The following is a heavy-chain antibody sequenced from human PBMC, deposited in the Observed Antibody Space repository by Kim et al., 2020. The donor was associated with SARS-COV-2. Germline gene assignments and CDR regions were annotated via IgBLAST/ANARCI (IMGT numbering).Heavy chain of an antibody. Sequence: GGSLRLSCAASGFTVSSNYMSWVRQAPGKGLEWVSVIYSGGSTYYADSVKGRFTISRDNSKNTLYLQMNSLRAEDTAVYYCARVSTTGFWFDPWGQGTLVTVSS. CDR3: ARVSTTGFWFDP. CDR1: GFTVSSNY. D-gene: IGHD4-4*01. CDR2: IYSGGST. V-gene: IGHV3-53*01. J-gene: IGHJ5*02.